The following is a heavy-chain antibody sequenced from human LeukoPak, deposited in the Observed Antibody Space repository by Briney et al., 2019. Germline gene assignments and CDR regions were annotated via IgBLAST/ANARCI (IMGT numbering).Heavy chain of an antibody. Sequence: AASVKASCKASGYTFTSYGISWVRQAPGQGLEWMGWISAYNGNTNYAQKLQGRVTMTTDTSTSTAYMELRSLRSDDTAVYYCARVVDYDFWSGYTTLGYWGQGTLVTVSS. V-gene: IGHV1-18*01. CDR1: GYTFTSYG. CDR2: ISAYNGNT. CDR3: ARVVDYDFWSGYTTLGY. J-gene: IGHJ4*02. D-gene: IGHD3-3*01.